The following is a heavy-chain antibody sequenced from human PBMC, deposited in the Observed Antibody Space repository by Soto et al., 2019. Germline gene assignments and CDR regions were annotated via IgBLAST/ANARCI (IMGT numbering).Heavy chain of an antibody. V-gene: IGHV4-31*03. CDR2: IYYSGST. CDR3: AREVVVSYYYYGMDV. CDR1: GGSISSGGYY. Sequence: QVQLQESGPGLVKPSQTLSLTCTVSGGSISSGGYYWSWIRQHPGKGLEWIGYIYYSGSTYYNPSLKSRVTISVATSKNQFSLKLSSVTAADTAVYYCAREVVVSYYYYGMDVWGQGTTVTVSS. D-gene: IGHD2-2*01. J-gene: IGHJ6*02.